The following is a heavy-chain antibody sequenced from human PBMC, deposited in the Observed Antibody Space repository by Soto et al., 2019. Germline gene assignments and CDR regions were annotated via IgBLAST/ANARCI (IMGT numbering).Heavy chain of an antibody. V-gene: IGHV3-23*01. J-gene: IGHJ4*02. Sequence: GGSLRLSCAASGFTFSSYAMSWVRQAPGKGLEWVSAISGSGGSTYYADSVKGRFTISRDNSKNTLYLQMNSLRAEDTAVYYCAKSPDLASITMVRGVIDWTLDYWGQGTLVTVSS. CDR3: AKSPDLASITMVRGVIDWTLDY. CDR1: GFTFSSYA. D-gene: IGHD3-10*01. CDR2: ISGSGGST.